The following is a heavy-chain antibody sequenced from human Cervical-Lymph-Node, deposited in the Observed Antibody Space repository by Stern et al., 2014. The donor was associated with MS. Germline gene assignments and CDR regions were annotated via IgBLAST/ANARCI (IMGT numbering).Heavy chain of an antibody. CDR1: GYTLNDLS. V-gene: IGHV1-24*01. Sequence: VQLVQSGAGVKKPGASVKVSCKVSGYTLNDLSLHWVRPAPGEGLEWMGGSSPEDGETIFAQGLQGRVTVTEDTSTDTAYMELSSLRSEDTAVYYCASAVTGLNYYFHALDVWGQGTTVTVSS. D-gene: IGHD6-19*01. CDR2: SSPEDGET. CDR3: ASAVTGLNYYFHALDV. J-gene: IGHJ6*02.